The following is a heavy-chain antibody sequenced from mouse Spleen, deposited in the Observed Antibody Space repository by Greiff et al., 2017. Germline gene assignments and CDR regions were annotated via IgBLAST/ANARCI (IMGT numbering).Heavy chain of an antibody. CDR3: AREWEFITTPHWYFDV. CDR2: INPSNGGT. V-gene: IGHV1-53*01. CDR1: GYTFTSYW. J-gene: IGHJ1*01. Sequence: QVQLQQPGTELVKPGASVKLSCKASGYTFTSYWMHWVKQRPGQGLEWIGNINPSNGGTNYNEKFKSKATLTVDKSSSTAYMQLSSLTSEDSAVYYCAREWEFITTPHWYFDVWGAGTTVTVSS. D-gene: IGHD1-1*01.